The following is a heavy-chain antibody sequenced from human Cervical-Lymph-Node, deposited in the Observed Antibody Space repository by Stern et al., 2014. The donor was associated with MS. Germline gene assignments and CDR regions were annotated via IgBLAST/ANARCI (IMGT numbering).Heavy chain of an antibody. V-gene: IGHV4-59*01. CDR1: GGSISSSY. CDR3: ARTVTMFGRPNWFDP. J-gene: IGHJ5*02. D-gene: IGHD4-17*01. CDR2: IFYSGST. Sequence: QLQLQESGPGLVKPSETLSLTCTVSGGSISSSYWSWIRQPPGKGLEWIGYIFYSGSTNYNPSLKSRVTISLDPSKSQVSLKLSSVAAADTAVYYCARTVTMFGRPNWFDPWGQGTLVTVSS.